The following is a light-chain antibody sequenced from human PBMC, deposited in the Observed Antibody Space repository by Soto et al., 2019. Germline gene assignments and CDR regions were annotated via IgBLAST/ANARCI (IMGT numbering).Light chain of an antibody. J-gene: IGKJ1*01. Sequence: DIQMTQSPSSVSGSVGDRVTITFLASQGITSRLAWYQQKPGKGPCLLIYKASNLESGVSSRFSGSGSGTEFTLTISSLQPDDIGTYYCQQNNRYPWTFGQGTKV. CDR3: QQNNRYPWT. CDR2: KAS. V-gene: IGKV1-5*03. CDR1: QGITSR.